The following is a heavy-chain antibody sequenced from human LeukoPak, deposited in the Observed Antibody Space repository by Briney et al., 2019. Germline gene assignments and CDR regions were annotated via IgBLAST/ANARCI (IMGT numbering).Heavy chain of an antibody. J-gene: IGHJ3*02. CDR3: ARDIVLIAVAVRGSFDI. CDR2: INWNGGST. V-gene: IGHV3-20*04. D-gene: IGHD6-19*01. Sequence: PSETLSLTCTVSGYSISSGYYWGWIRQPPGKGLEWVSGINWNGGSTGYADSVKGRFIISRDNAKNSLYLQMNSLRAEDTALYYCARDIVLIAVAVRGSFDIWGQGTMVTVSS. CDR1: GYSISSGYY.